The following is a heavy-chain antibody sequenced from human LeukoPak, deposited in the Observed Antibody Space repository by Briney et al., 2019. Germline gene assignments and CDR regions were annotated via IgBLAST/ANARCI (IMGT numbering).Heavy chain of an antibody. J-gene: IGHJ3*02. CDR2: ISFDGSNK. Sequence: GRSLRLSCTASGFIFSTYAIHWVRQAPGKGLEWVAVISFDGSNKYYADSVKGRFTISRDNSKDTLFLQMNSLRAEDTAVYYYAGDYGDYVGAFDIWGQGTMVTVSS. CDR1: GFIFSTYA. V-gene: IGHV3-30*04. CDR3: AGDYGDYVGAFDI. D-gene: IGHD4-17*01.